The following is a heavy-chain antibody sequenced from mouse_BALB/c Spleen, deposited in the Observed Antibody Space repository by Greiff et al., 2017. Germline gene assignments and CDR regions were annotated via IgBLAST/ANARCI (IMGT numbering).Heavy chain of an antibody. D-gene: IGHD2-4*01. V-gene: IGHV3-6*02. CDR2: INYDGSN. CDR1: GFSITSGYL. J-gene: IGHJ4*01. CDR3: ASFYYDNDEPYAWNN. Sequence: DVKLQESGPGLVKPSQSLSFSCSVTGFSITSGYLRNWIRQFPGNQLEWMGYINYDGSNNYNPAFKKRTTITHDTSKNQVFLKLNSVTTEDTAINTWASFYYDNDEPYAWNNWGKETSVTVSS.